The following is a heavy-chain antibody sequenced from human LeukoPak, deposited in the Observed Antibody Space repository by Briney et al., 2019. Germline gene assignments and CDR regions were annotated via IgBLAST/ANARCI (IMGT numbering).Heavy chain of an antibody. CDR2: IYTSGST. CDR1: GGSISSYY. Sequence: SETLSLTCTVSGGSISSYYWSWIRQPAGKGLEWIGRIYTSGSTNYNPSLKSRVTMSVDTSKNQFSLKLSSVTAADTAVYYCARGNYDFWSGYWGYWGQGTLVTVSS. J-gene: IGHJ4*02. D-gene: IGHD3-3*01. V-gene: IGHV4-4*07. CDR3: ARGNYDFWSGYWGY.